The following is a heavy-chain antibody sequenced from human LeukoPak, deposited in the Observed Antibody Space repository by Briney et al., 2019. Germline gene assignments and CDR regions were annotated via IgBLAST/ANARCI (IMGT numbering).Heavy chain of an antibody. CDR1: GFTFSSYA. CDR2: TSYDGSNK. V-gene: IGHV3-30*04. Sequence: GGSLRLSCAASGFTFSSYAMHWVRQAPGKGLEWVAVTSYDGSNKYYADSVKGRFTISRDNSKNTLYLQMNSLRSEDTAVYYCARDRDYYGSGSYYVGDYWGQGTLVTVSS. J-gene: IGHJ4*02. D-gene: IGHD3-10*01. CDR3: ARDRDYYGSGSYYVGDY.